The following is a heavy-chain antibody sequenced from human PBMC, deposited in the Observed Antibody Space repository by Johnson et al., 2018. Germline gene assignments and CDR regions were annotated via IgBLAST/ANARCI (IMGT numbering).Heavy chain of an antibody. CDR2: IYSGGTT. D-gene: IGHD3-10*01. CDR1: GFSVSSNY. V-gene: IGHV3-53*01. CDR3: ARDGNGTGEAFKHYHYYGMDV. J-gene: IGHJ6*02. Sequence: VQLVQSGGGLIPPVGSLRLSCAASGFSVSSNYISWVRQAQGKGLEWVSVIYSGGTTFYADSVKGRFTISRDNAKNSLYLQMHSLTADDTALYYCARDGNGTGEAFKHYHYYGMDVWGQGTTVTVSS.